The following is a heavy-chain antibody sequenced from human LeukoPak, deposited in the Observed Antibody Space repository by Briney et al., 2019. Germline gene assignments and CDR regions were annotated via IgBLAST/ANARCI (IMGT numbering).Heavy chain of an antibody. CDR2: ISCSGGST. D-gene: IGHD6-19*01. CDR3: AKAVSGWTHFDY. Sequence: GGSLRLSCAASGFTFSSYAMSWVRQAPGKGLEWVSAISCSGGSTYYADSVKGRFTISRHNSKNTLYLQMNSLRAEDTAVYYCAKAVSGWTHFDYWGQGTLVTVSS. J-gene: IGHJ4*02. V-gene: IGHV3-23*01. CDR1: GFTFSSYA.